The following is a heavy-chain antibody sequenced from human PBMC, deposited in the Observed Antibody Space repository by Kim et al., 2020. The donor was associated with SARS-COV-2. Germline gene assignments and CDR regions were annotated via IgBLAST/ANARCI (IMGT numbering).Heavy chain of an antibody. CDR3: ARGRAGVGPSPIMGLGPYYDYYALDV. V-gene: IGHV4-34*01. CDR1: VGSFSGYQ. J-gene: IGHJ6*02. CDR2: INHGGAT. Sequence: SETLSLTCAVYVGSFSGYQWTWIRQSPGKGLEWIGEINHGGATNDNPSLESRVALSVDTSKNQFSLKVKSVTAADTAVYFCARGRAGVGPSPIMGLGPYYDYYALDVGGQGTTVTVSS. D-gene: IGHD2-8*01.